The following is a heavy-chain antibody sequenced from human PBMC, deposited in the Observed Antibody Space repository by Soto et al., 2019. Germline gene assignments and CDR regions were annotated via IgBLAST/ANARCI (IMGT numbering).Heavy chain of an antibody. CDR2: ISYDGRNK. V-gene: IGHV3-30*18. CDR1: GFSFSDYG. D-gene: IGHD2-21*02. Sequence: QVQLVESGGGVVQPGGSLRLSCAASGFSFSDYGMHWVRQAPGKGLEWVAVISYDGRNKFYADSVTGRFTISRDSSKNTVDMQMSSLRREDPAVYYCAKAFNTGDYYFASWGQGTLVTVSS. CDR3: AKAFNTGDYYFAS. J-gene: IGHJ4*02.